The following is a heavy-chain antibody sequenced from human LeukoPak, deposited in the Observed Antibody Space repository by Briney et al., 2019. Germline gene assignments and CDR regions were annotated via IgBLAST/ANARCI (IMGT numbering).Heavy chain of an antibody. CDR1: GYTFTSYG. V-gene: IGHV1-18*01. D-gene: IGHD1-7*01. CDR3: AREGRITGTTWRDAFDI. J-gene: IGHJ3*02. Sequence: ASVKVSCKASGYTFTSYGISWVRQAPGQGLEWMGWISAYNGNTNYAQKLQGRDTMTTDTSTSTAYMELRSLRSDDTAVYYCAREGRITGTTWRDAFDIWGQGTMVTVSS. CDR2: ISAYNGNT.